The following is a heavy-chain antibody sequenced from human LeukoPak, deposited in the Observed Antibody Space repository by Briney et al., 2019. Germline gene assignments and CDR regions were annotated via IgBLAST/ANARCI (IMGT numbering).Heavy chain of an antibody. CDR2: IYTSGST. J-gene: IGHJ4*02. CDR3: ARDNYYDSSGYYYFDY. D-gene: IGHD3-22*01. CDR1: GGSISSGSYY. Sequence: PSETLSLTCTVSGGSISSGSYYWSWIRQPAGTGLEWIGRIYTSGSTNYNPSLKSRVTISVDTSKNQFSLKLSSVTAADTAVYYCARDNYYDSSGYYYFDYWGQGTLVTVSS. V-gene: IGHV4-61*02.